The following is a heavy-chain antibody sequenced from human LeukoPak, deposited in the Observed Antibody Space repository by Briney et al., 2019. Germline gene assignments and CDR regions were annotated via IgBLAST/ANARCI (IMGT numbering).Heavy chain of an antibody. V-gene: IGHV4-34*01. Sequence: SETLSLTCAVYGGSFSGYYWSWIRQPPGKGQEWIGEINHSGSTNYNPSLKSRVTISVDTSKNQFSLKLSSVTAADTAVYYCARVKYVYSSSFDYWGQGTLVTVSS. CDR1: GGSFSGYY. CDR2: INHSGST. CDR3: ARVKYVYSSSFDY. D-gene: IGHD6-6*01. J-gene: IGHJ4*02.